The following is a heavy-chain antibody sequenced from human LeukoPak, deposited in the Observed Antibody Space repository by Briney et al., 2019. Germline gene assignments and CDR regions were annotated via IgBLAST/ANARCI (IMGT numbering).Heavy chain of an antibody. D-gene: IGHD1-26*01. CDR2: INTDGRIT. V-gene: IGHV3-64*02. CDR3: TRDGGSFCDFDY. J-gene: IGHJ4*02. Sequence: GGSLGLSCVASGFPFRNFAIHWVRQAPGKGLEYVSVINTDGRITYYADSVKGRFTISRDNSKNTVYLQMGSLRGEDMAVYYCTRDGGSFCDFDYWGQGALVTVSS. CDR1: GFPFRNFA.